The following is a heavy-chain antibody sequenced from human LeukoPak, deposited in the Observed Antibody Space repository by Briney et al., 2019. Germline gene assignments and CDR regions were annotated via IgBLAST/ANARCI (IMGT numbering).Heavy chain of an antibody. Sequence: SETLSLTCTVSDASISSYYWSWIRQPAGKGLEWIGHISSSGSTNYNPSLKSRVIMTVDTSKNHFSLKLSSVTAADTAVYYCAREVYYYSSGSYYNFDYWGQGTLSPSPQ. J-gene: IGHJ4*02. CDR1: DASISSYY. D-gene: IGHD3-10*01. V-gene: IGHV4-4*07. CDR2: ISSSGST. CDR3: AREVYYYSSGSYYNFDY.